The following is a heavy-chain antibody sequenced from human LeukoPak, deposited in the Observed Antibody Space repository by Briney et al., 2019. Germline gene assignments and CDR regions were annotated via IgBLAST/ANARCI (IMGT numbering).Heavy chain of an antibody. Sequence: GASVKVSCKASGYTFTSYDINGVRQATGQGLEGVGWMNPNSGNTGYAQQFQGRVTMTSNTSTSTAYMELRSLTPGETAVYYCARDVYCSSVSCYDFGMDVWGQGPTVTVSS. CDR2: MNPNSGNT. V-gene: IGHV1-8*01. J-gene: IGHJ6*02. D-gene: IGHD2-2*01. CDR3: ARDVYCSSVSCYDFGMDV. CDR1: GYTFTSYD.